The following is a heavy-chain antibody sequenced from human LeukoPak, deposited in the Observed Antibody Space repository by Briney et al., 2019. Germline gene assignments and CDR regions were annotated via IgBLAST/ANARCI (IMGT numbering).Heavy chain of an antibody. CDR3: ARGGYTYGFFDY. CDR2: IRFDGTSQ. D-gene: IGHD5-18*01. Sequence: GGSPRLSCAASGFTFRSYGMHWVRQAPGKGLEWVAVIRFDGTSQYYADSVKGRFTISRDNSKNTLSLQMNSLRAEDTAVYYCARGGYTYGFFDYWGQGTLVTVSS. J-gene: IGHJ4*02. CDR1: GFTFRSYG. V-gene: IGHV3-33*01.